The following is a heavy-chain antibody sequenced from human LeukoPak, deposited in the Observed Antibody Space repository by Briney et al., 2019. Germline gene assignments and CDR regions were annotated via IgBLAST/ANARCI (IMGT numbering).Heavy chain of an antibody. J-gene: IGHJ2*01. Sequence: SVKVSCKASGFTFTSSAVQWVRQARGQRLEWIGWIVVGSGNTNYAQKFQERVTITRDMSTSTAYIELSSLRSEDTAVYYCAADLGDDPDWYFDLWGRGTLVTVSS. V-gene: IGHV1-58*01. CDR2: IVVGSGNT. CDR1: GFTFTSSA. D-gene: IGHD3-10*01. CDR3: AADLGDDPDWYFDL.